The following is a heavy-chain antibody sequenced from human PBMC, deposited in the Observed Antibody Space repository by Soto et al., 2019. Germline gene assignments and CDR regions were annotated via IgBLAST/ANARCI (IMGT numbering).Heavy chain of an antibody. D-gene: IGHD4-4*01. CDR1: GDSISSSSYY. Sequence: QLQLQESGPGLVKPSETLSLTCTVSGDSISSSSYYWGWIRQPPGKGLEWIGSIYYSGSTYYNPSLKSRVTISVDTSKNQFPLKLSSVTAADTAVHYCARSGGLQHIDYWGQGTLVTVSS. CDR3: ARSGGLQHIDY. V-gene: IGHV4-39*01. J-gene: IGHJ4*02. CDR2: IYYSGST.